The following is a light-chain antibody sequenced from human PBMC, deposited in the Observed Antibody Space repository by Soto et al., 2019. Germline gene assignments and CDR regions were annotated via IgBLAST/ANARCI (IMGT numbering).Light chain of an antibody. CDR3: QQFKSYPLT. Sequence: AIQLTRSPSSLSASVGDRVTITCRASQDISSALAWYQQRPGKPPNLLIYDASSLESGVPSRFSGSGSGTDFTLTISSLQPKDFATYHCQQFKSYPLTFGGGTKVEIK. CDR2: DAS. V-gene: IGKV1-13*02. J-gene: IGKJ4*01. CDR1: QDISSA.